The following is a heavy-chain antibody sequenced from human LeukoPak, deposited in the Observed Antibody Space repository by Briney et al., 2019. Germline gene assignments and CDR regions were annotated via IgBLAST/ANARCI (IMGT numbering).Heavy chain of an antibody. J-gene: IGHJ5*02. CDR3: ARQMYSSRNWFDP. Sequence: ASVKVSCKASGYTFTSYDINWVRQATGQGLEWMGWMNPNSGNTGYAQKFQGRVTMTRNTSISTAYMELSSLRSEDTAVYYCARQMYSSRNWFDPWGQGTLVTVSS. CDR1: GYTFTSYD. D-gene: IGHD6-19*01. V-gene: IGHV1-8*01. CDR2: MNPNSGNT.